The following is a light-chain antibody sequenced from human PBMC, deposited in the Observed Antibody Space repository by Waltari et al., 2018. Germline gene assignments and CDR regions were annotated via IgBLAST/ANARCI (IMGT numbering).Light chain of an antibody. CDR1: ELPNRK. CDR3: WSTDSSGYYGV. CDR2: EDN. J-gene: IGLJ3*02. Sequence: SYELTQAPSVSVSPGQTPRLTCPGDELPNRKVFWYQQKSGQAPGLVIYEDNKRPSGIPERVSGSTSDTLATLTISGAQVDDESDFYCWSTDSSGYYGVFGGGTKLTVL. V-gene: IGLV3-10*01.